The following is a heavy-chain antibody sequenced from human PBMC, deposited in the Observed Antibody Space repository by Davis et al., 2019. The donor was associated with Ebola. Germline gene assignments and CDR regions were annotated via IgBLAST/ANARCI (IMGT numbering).Heavy chain of an antibody. CDR3: ARGDFDWLRVGMDV. CDR1: GFTFSSYSMN. D-gene: IGHD3-9*01. CDR2: IYYSGST. V-gene: IGHV4-39*01. Sequence: GSLRLSCAASGFTFSSYSMNWVRQPPGKGLEWIGSIYYSGSTYYNPSLKSRVTISVDTSKNQFSLKLSSVTAADTAVYYCARGDFDWLRVGMDVWGQGTTVTVSS. J-gene: IGHJ6*02.